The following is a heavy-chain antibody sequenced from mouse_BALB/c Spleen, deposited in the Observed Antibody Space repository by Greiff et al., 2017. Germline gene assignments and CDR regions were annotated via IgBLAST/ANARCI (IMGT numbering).Heavy chain of an antibody. J-gene: IGHJ1*01. V-gene: IGHV2-6-7*01. CDR3: AREDYYGSSYEWYFDV. Sequence: VMLVESGPGLVAPSQSLSITCTVSGFSLTGYGVNWVRQPPGKGLEWLGMIWGDGSTDYNSALKSRLSISKDNSKSQVFLKMNSLQTDDTARYYCAREDYYGSSYEWYFDVWGAGTTVTVSS. D-gene: IGHD1-1*01. CDR2: IWGDGST. CDR1: GFSLTGYG.